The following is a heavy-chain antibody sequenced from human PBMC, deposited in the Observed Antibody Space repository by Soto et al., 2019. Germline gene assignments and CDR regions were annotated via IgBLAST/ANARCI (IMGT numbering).Heavy chain of an antibody. CDR1: GASVSTGGYF. D-gene: IGHD5-18*01. CDR2: IYYSGIT. Sequence: SETLSLTCTVSGASVSTGGYFWTWIRQHPGKGLEWVGTIYYSGITYYNPSLRGRVSISLDPSENQFSLKLNSVTAADTAVYYCARDSSGPGYSYGKFDYWGQGALVTVSS. J-gene: IGHJ4*02. V-gene: IGHV4-31*03. CDR3: ARDSSGPGYSYGKFDY.